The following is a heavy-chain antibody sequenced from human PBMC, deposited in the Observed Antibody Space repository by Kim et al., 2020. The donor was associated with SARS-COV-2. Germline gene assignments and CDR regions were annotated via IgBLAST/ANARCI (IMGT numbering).Heavy chain of an antibody. Sequence: SLRSRVTISVDTAKTQFSLKLSSVTASDTAVYYCARVRAVALYYYGMDVWGQGTTVTVSS. V-gene: IGHV4-34*01. D-gene: IGHD6-19*01. CDR3: ARVRAVALYYYGMDV. J-gene: IGHJ6*02.